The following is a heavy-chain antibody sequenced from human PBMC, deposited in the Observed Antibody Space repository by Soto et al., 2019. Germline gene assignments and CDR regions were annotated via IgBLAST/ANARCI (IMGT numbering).Heavy chain of an antibody. CDR2: IFSSGRT. V-gene: IGHV4-4*07. Sequence: SETLSLTCTVSGASLLSSYWSWVRQSAGKGLEWIGHIFSSGRTSYNPSLKSRLTMSIDPSMNVFSLNLRSVTAADTAVYYCAKGWDVKYFDYWGRGTLVTVSS. CDR1: GASLLSSY. J-gene: IGHJ4*02. D-gene: IGHD1-26*01. CDR3: AKGWDVKYFDY.